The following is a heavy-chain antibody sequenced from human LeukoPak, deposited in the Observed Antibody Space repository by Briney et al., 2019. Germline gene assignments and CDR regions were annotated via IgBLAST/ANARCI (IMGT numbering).Heavy chain of an antibody. D-gene: IGHD3-9*01. Sequence: GGSLRLSCAASGFTFSSYWMHWVRQAPGKGLEWVANIKQDGSEKHYVDSVKGRFTISRDNAKNSLYLQMNSLRAEDTAVYYCARDRYFGPFDYWGQGTLVTVSS. J-gene: IGHJ4*02. V-gene: IGHV3-7*01. CDR2: IKQDGSEK. CDR3: ARDRYFGPFDY. CDR1: GFTFSSYW.